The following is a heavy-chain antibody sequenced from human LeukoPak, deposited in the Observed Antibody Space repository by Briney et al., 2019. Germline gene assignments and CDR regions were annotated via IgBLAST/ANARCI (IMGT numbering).Heavy chain of an antibody. CDR3: ARGTALQDY. D-gene: IGHD2-2*02. Sequence: GGSLRLSCAASGFTFSPYWMHWVRHGPGKGLVWVSDITSDGTITHYADSVKGRFSVCRDNAQDTLYLQMNSLRAEDTAVYYCARGTALQDYWGQGTLVTVSS. CDR1: GFTFSPYW. J-gene: IGHJ4*02. V-gene: IGHV3-74*01. CDR2: ITSDGTIT.